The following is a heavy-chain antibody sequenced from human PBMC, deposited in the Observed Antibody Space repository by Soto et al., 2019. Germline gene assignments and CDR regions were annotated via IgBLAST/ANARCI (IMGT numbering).Heavy chain of an antibody. V-gene: IGHV1-69*13. Sequence: GASVKVSCKASGGTFSSYAISWVRQAPGQGLEWMGGIIPIFGTANYAQKFQGRVTITADESTSTAYMELSSLRSEDTAVYYCASPRVYSSSWYRYQHWGQGTLVTVSS. D-gene: IGHD6-13*01. CDR1: GGTFSSYA. J-gene: IGHJ1*01. CDR3: ASPRVYSSSWYRYQH. CDR2: IIPIFGTA.